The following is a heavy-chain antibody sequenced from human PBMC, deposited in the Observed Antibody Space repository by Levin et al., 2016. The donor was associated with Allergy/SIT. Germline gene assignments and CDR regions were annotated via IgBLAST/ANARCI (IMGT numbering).Heavy chain of an antibody. D-gene: IGHD3-3*01. CDR2: IWYDGSNK. V-gene: IGHV3-33*01. J-gene: IGHJ4*02. Sequence: WIRQPPGKGLEWVAVIWYDGSNKYYADSVKGRFTISRDNSKNTLYLQMNSLRAEDTAVYYCARDPWSGYSIADYWGQGTLVTVSS. CDR3: ARDPWSGYSIADY.